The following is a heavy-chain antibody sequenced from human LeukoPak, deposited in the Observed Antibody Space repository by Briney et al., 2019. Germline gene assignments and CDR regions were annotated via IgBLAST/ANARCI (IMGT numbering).Heavy chain of an antibody. J-gene: IGHJ3*02. CDR3: ARYLHSSSWVHDAFDI. V-gene: IGHV4-61*08. Sequence: SETLSLTCAVSGGSISSGGYSWSWIRQPPGKGLEWIGYIYYSGSTNYNPSLKSRVTISVDTSKNQFSLKLSSVAAADTAVYYCARYLHSSSWVHDAFDIWGQGTMVTVSS. CDR2: IYYSGST. D-gene: IGHD6-13*01. CDR1: GGSISSGGYS.